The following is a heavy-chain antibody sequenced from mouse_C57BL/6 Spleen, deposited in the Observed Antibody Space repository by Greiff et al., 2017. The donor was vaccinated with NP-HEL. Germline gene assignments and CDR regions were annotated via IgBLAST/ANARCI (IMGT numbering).Heavy chain of an antibody. CDR2: IHPNSGST. CDR1: GYTFTSYW. Sequence: VKLMESGAELVKPGASVKLSCKASGYTFTSYWMHWVKQRPGQGLEWIGMIHPNSGSTNYNEKFQSKATLTVDKSSSTAYMQLSSLTSEDSAVYYCAREDVTGWCAYWGQGTLVTVSA. J-gene: IGHJ3*01. V-gene: IGHV1-64*01. CDR3: AREDVTGWCAY. D-gene: IGHD2-13*01.